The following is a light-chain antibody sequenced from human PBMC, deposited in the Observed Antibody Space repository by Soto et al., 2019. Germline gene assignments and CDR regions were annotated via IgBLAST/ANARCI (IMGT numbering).Light chain of an antibody. CDR1: QDIRNY. V-gene: IGKV1-9*01. J-gene: IGKJ4*02. CDR2: DAS. Sequence: IQLTQSPSSLSASVGDRVTVTCRASQDIRNYLAWYQHKPRQAPKLLICDASTLSSGVPSRFSGSGSGTDFTLTISGLQPEDFADYYCQQLRSCTSTVGGGTKVEIK. CDR3: QQLRSCTST.